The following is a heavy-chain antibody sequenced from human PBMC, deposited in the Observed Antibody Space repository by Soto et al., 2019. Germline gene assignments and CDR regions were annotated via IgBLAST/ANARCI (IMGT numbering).Heavy chain of an antibody. CDR1: GYTFTSYG. CDR2: ISAYNGNT. V-gene: IGHV1-18*04. Sequence: QVQLVQSGAEVKKPGASVKVSCKASGYTFTSYGISWVRQAPGQGLEWMGWISAYNGNTNYAQKLQGRVTMTTDTSTSTAYMELRSLRSDDTAVYYCARDLRYVDFKLYSDAFDIWGQRTMVTVS. D-gene: IGHD3-9*01. CDR3: ARDLRYVDFKLYSDAFDI. J-gene: IGHJ3*02.